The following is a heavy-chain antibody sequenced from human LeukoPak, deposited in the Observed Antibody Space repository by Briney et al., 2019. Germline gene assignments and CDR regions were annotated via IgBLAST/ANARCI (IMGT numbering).Heavy chain of an antibody. CDR2: IYYSGST. V-gene: IGHV4-39*01. Sequence: PSETLSLTCTVSGGSISSSSYYWGWIRQPPGKGLEWIGSIYYSGSTYYNPSLKSRVTISVDTPKNQFSLKLSSVTAADTAVYYCARHGGSYYLPTSAAFDYWGQGTLVTVSS. D-gene: IGHD1-26*01. CDR1: GGSISSSSYY. J-gene: IGHJ4*02. CDR3: ARHGGSYYLPTSAAFDY.